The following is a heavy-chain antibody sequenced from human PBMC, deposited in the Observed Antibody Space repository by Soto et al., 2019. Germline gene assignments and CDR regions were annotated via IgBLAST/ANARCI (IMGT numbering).Heavy chain of an antibody. Sequence: QVQLVQSGAEVKKPGASVKVSCKASGYTFTSYYMHWVRQAPGQGLEWMGIINPSGGSTSYAQKFQGRVTMTRDTSTSTVYMELSSLRSEDTAVYYCARAGVTMVRGVIIGRWHDYWGQGTLVTVSS. CDR1: GYTFTSYY. V-gene: IGHV1-46*03. CDR2: INPSGGST. J-gene: IGHJ4*02. CDR3: ARAGVTMVRGVIIGRWHDY. D-gene: IGHD3-10*01.